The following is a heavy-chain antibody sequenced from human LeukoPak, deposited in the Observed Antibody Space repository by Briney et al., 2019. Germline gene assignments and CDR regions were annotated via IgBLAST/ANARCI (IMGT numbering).Heavy chain of an antibody. D-gene: IGHD3-22*01. CDR2: ITSSSSYI. J-gene: IGHJ4*02. V-gene: IGHV3-21*01. CDR1: GFTFSTYT. Sequence: GGSLRLSCAASGFTFSTYTMNWVRQAPGKGLEWVSSITSSSSYIYYADSVKGRFTISRDNAKNSLYLQMNSLRVEDTAVYYCARHVVAVGFDYWGQGTLVTVSS. CDR3: ARHVVAVGFDY.